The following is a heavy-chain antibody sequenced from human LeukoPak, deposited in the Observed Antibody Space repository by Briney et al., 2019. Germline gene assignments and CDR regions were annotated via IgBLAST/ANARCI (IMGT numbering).Heavy chain of an antibody. Sequence: PSETLSLTCAVYDGSFSGYYWSWIRQPPGKGLKWIGEINHSGSTNYNPSLKSRVTISVDTSKNQFSLKLSSVTAADTAVYYCARGGYDYVWGSYRPFDYWGQGTLVTVSS. D-gene: IGHD3-16*02. J-gene: IGHJ4*02. V-gene: IGHV4-34*01. CDR3: ARGGYDYVWGSYRPFDY. CDR1: DGSFSGYY. CDR2: INHSGST.